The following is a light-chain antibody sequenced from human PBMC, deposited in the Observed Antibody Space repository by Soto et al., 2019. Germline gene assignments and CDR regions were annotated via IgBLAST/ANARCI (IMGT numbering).Light chain of an antibody. CDR3: QQLNGYQHA. J-gene: IGKJ4*01. V-gene: IGKV1-39*01. CDR1: QSISSY. CDR2: AAS. Sequence: DIQMTQSPSSLSASVGDRVTITCRASQSISSYLNWYQQKPGKAPKLLIYAASSLQSGVPSRFSGSGSGTDSTLTISSLQPEDFATYYCQQLNGYQHAFGGGTNVEIK.